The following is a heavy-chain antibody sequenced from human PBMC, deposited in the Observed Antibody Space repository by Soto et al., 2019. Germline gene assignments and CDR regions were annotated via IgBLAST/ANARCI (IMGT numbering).Heavy chain of an antibody. CDR2: IDPSDSYT. D-gene: IGHD1-26*01. CDR1: GYSFTSYW. CDR3: ARRGRNYYYGMDV. V-gene: IGHV5-10-1*01. Sequence: GESLKISCKGSGYSFTSYWISWVRQVPGKGLEWMGRIDPSDSYTNYSPSFQGHVTISADKSISTAYLQWSSLKASETAMYYCARRGRNYYYGMDVWGQGTTVTVSS. J-gene: IGHJ6*02.